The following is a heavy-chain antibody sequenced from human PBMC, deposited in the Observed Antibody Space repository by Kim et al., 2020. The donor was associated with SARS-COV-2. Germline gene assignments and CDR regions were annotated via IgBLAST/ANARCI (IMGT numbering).Heavy chain of an antibody. V-gene: IGHV4-4*02. J-gene: IGHJ4*02. Sequence: SETLSLTCAVSGGSISSSNWWSWVRQPPGKGLEWIGEIYHSGSTNYNPSLKSRVTISVDKSKNQFSLKLSSVTAADTAVYYCARDSRGTYYDILTGYYNQRYFGYWGQGTLVTVSS. CDR1: GGSISSSNW. CDR2: IYHSGST. CDR3: ARDSRGTYYDILTGYYNQRYFGY. D-gene: IGHD3-9*01.